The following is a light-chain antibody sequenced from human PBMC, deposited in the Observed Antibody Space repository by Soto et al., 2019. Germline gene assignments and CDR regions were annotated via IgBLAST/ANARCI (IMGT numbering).Light chain of an antibody. V-gene: IGKV1-27*01. CDR3: QKYDSAPFT. CDR2: GSS. Sequence: DVQMTQSPSLLSASVGDRVTIACRASQAIRHYLAWYQQKPGKVPELLIYGSSTLQSGVPSRFSGSGSGTDFTLTISSLQPEDVATYYCQKYDSAPFTFGPGTKVDIK. CDR1: QAIRHY. J-gene: IGKJ3*01.